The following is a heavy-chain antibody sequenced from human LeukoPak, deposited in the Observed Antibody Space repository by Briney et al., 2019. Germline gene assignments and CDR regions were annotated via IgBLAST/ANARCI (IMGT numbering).Heavy chain of an antibody. Sequence: ASVMVSCRASGYTFVRHGVNWVRQAPGQGLEWMGWISAYDAKTHYAERLQGRVTMTRDISASTVYMELRSLTSDDTAVYYCARDSRSPGPVFSEYWGQGTLVTVSS. J-gene: IGHJ4*02. CDR1: GYTFVRHG. CDR3: ARDSRSPGPVFSEY. V-gene: IGHV1-18*01. D-gene: IGHD1-14*01. CDR2: ISAYDAKT.